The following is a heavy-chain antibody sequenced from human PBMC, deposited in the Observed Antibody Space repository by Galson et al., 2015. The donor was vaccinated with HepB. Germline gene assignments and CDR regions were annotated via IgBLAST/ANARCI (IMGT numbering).Heavy chain of an antibody. D-gene: IGHD1-26*01. J-gene: IGHJ4*02. Sequence: SLRLSCAASGFTFNSYSMNWVRQAPGKGLEWVSYISSSGSTIYYADSVKGRFTISRDNAKNSLYLQMNSLRAEDTAVYYCARVRGGSYSDYWGQGTLVTVSS. CDR2: ISSSGSTI. CDR1: GFTFNSYS. CDR3: ARVRGGSYSDY. V-gene: IGHV3-48*04.